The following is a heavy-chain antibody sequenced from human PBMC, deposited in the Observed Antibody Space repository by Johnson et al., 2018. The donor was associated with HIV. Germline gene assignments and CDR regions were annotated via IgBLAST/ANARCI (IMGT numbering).Heavy chain of an antibody. CDR1: GFTFSTYA. CDR2: ISYDGSNK. CDR3: ARDTWDAFDI. Sequence: QVQLVESGGGVVQPGRSLRLSCAASGFTFSTYAMHWVRQAPGKGLEWVAVISYDGSNKYYADSVKGRFTISRDNSKNTLYLQMNSLRAEDTAVYYCARDTWDAFDIWVQGTMVTVSS. V-gene: IGHV3-30-3*01. J-gene: IGHJ3*02.